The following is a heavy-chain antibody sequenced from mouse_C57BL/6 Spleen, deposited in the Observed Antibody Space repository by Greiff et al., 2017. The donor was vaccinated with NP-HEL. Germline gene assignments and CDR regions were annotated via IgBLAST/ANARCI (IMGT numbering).Heavy chain of an antibody. Sequence: EVQRVESGGGLVKPGGSLKLSCAASGFTFSDYGMHWVRQAPEKGLEWVAYISSGSSTIYYADTVKGRFTISRDNAKNTLFLQMTSLRSEDTAMYYCAREITTVVASFDYWGQGTTLTVSS. D-gene: IGHD1-1*01. CDR3: AREITTVVASFDY. J-gene: IGHJ2*01. V-gene: IGHV5-17*01. CDR2: ISSGSSTI. CDR1: GFTFSDYG.